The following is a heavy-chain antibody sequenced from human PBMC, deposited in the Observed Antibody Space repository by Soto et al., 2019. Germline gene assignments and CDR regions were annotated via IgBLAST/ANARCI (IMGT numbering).Heavy chain of an antibody. J-gene: IGHJ6*02. Sequence: PSETLSLTCTVSGDSVSGPTYLWSWIRQPPGKGLEWIGYIYYSGSTNYNPSLKSRVTISVDTSKNQFSLKLSSVTAADTAVYYCARDNFNYEYYYYGMDVWGQGTTVTVSS. CDR2: IYYSGST. V-gene: IGHV4-61*01. CDR1: GDSVSGPTYL. D-gene: IGHD1-7*01. CDR3: ARDNFNYEYYYYGMDV.